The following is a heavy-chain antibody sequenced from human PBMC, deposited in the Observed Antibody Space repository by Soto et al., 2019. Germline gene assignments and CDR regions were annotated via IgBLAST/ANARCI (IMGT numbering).Heavy chain of an antibody. CDR1: GNTFTNYY. CDR3: ARGGHVVVVTAAFDY. Sequence: QVQLMQSGAEVKKPGASVKVSCKASGNTFTNYYIHWVRQAPGQGLEWMGTINPSGGNTTYAQKFLGRVTMTRDTSPSTLYMELSSLRSEDTAVYYCARGGHVVVVTAAFDYWGQGTLVTVSS. D-gene: IGHD2-21*02. J-gene: IGHJ4*02. V-gene: IGHV1-46*01. CDR2: INPSGGNT.